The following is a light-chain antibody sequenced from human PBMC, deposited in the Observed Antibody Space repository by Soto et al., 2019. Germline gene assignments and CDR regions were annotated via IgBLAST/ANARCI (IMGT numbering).Light chain of an antibody. J-gene: IGKJ4*01. CDR3: QQYDTWPLT. CDR2: DAS. Sequence: EIVLTQSPGTLSLSPGARATLSCRASQSVSSSYLAWYQQTPGQAPRVVIYDASTRATVIPARFSVNVSGTEGTITICSLQSEDGEVYYGQQYDTWPLTFGGGTKVDIK. V-gene: IGKV3-15*01. CDR1: QSVSSSY.